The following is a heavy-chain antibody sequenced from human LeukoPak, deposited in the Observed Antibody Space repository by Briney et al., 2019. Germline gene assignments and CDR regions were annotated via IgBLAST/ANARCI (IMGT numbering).Heavy chain of an antibody. V-gene: IGHV7-4-1*02. Sequence: ASVKVSCKASGYTFTSYPMNWVRQAPGQGLEWMGWINTNTENPTYAQGFTGRFVFSLDTSVNTAYLQISSLKAEDSAVYYCARGGSGYGSGINDYWGQGTLVTVSS. CDR2: INTNTENP. CDR1: GYTFTSYP. J-gene: IGHJ4*02. CDR3: ARGGSGYGSGINDY. D-gene: IGHD3-10*01.